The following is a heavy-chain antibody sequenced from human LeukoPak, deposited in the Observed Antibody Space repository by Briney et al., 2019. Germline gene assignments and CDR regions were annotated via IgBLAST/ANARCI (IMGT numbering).Heavy chain of an antibody. CDR2: IYYSGST. CDR1: GGSISSGGYY. D-gene: IGHD5-12*01. Sequence: SETLSLTCIVSGGSISSGGYYWSWIPQHPGKGLEWIGYIYYSGSTYYHPSLKSRVTISVDTSKNQFSLKLSSVTAADTAVYYCARDRGPYSGYDSYYFDYWGQGTLVTVSS. J-gene: IGHJ4*02. V-gene: IGHV4-31*03. CDR3: ARDRGPYSGYDSYYFDY.